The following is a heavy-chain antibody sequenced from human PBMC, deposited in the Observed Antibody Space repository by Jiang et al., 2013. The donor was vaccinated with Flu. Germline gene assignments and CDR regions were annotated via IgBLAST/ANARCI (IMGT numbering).Heavy chain of an antibody. CDR1: GFSFSINGVG. J-gene: IGHJ4*02. D-gene: IGHD6-13*01. CDR3: ARTLGRFSSTRHFDY. V-gene: IGHV2-70*01. CDR2: IDWDDDK. Sequence: KPTQTLTLTCTFSGFSFSINGVGVGWIRQPPGKALEWLALIDWDDDKYYTTSLKTRLTISRDTSKNQVVLTMSNVDPVDTATYYCARTLGRFSSTRHFDYWGQGTLVTVSS.